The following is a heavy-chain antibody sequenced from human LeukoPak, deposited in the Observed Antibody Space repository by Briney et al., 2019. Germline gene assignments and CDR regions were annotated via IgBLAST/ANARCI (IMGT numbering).Heavy chain of an antibody. CDR1: GGSISSSNW. V-gene: IGHV4-4*02. J-gene: IGHJ4*02. D-gene: IGHD6-19*01. Sequence: MTSETLSLTCAVSGGSISSSNWWSWVRQPPGKGLEWIGEIYHSGSTNYNPSLKSRVTISVDKSKNQFSLKLSSVTAADTAVYYCARGYSSGWYYFDYWGQGTLVTASS. CDR3: ARGYSSGWYYFDY. CDR2: IYHSGST.